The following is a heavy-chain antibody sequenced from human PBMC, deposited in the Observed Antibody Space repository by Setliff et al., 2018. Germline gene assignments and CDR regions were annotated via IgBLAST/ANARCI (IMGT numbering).Heavy chain of an antibody. V-gene: IGHV3-7*01. CDR3: ARAGGSWYPEYYFDY. Sequence: PSETLSLTCTVSGGSISSSSYYWGWIRQPPGKGLEWVANIKQDGSEKYYVDSVKGRFTISRDNAKNSLYLQMDSLRAEDTAVYYCARAGGSWYPEYYFDYWGQGTLVTVSS. CDR2: IKQDGSEK. J-gene: IGHJ4*02. CDR1: GGSISSSSYY. D-gene: IGHD6-13*01.